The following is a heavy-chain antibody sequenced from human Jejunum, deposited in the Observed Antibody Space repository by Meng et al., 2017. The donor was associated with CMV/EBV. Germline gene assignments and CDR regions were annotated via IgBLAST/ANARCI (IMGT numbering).Heavy chain of an antibody. CDR2: INTDETKI. J-gene: IGHJ4*02. D-gene: IGHD4/OR15-4a*01. Sequence: TFDTYWMNWVRQVPGKGLMWLSYINTDETKIAYADSVKGRFFNSRDNTKNTLYLQMNSLRPDDSAIYYCARPPSLWDYGAHQPFNLWGRGTLVTV. CDR3: ARPPSLWDYGAHQPFNL. CDR1: TFDTYW. V-gene: IGHV3-74*03.